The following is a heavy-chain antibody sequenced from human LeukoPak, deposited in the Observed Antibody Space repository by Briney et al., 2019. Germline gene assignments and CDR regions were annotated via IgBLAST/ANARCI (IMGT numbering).Heavy chain of an antibody. D-gene: IGHD1-26*01. V-gene: IGHV1-18*01. CDR2: VSAYTGNT. CDR3: ARGPPRMRGSYYWFAP. J-gene: IGHJ5*02. CDR1: GYTFTNYY. Sequence: ASVKVSCKASGYTFTNYYISWVRQAPGQGLEWMGWVSAYTGNTLYAQKLQGRVSMTTDTSTSTAYMELRSLRSDDTAVYYCARGPPRMRGSYYWFAPWGQGTLVTVSS.